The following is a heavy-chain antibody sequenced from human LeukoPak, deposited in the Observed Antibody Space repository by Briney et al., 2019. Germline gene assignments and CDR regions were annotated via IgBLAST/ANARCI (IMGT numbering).Heavy chain of an antibody. D-gene: IGHD2-15*01. CDR1: GFTFSSYA. J-gene: IGHJ5*02. V-gene: IGHV3-23*01. Sequence: GGSLRLSCAAPGFTFSSYAMSWVRQAPGKGLEWVSAISGSGGSTYYADSVKGRFTISRDNSKNTLYLQMNSLRAEDTAVYYCAKDQVYCSGGSCYVSNWFDPWGQGTLVTVSS. CDR3: AKDQVYCSGGSCYVSNWFDP. CDR2: ISGSGGST.